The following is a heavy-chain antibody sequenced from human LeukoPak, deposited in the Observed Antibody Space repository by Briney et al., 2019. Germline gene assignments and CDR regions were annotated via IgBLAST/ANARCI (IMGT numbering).Heavy chain of an antibody. CDR1: GITFSSYG. J-gene: IGHJ5*02. CDR2: ISYDGSNK. V-gene: IGHV3-30*18. CDR3: AKPGIAPASTSPNWFDP. Sequence: GGSLRLSCAASGITFSSYGMHWVRQAPGKGLEWVAVISYDGSNKYYADSVKGRFTISRDNSKNTLYLQMNSLRAEDTAVYYCAKPGIAPASTSPNWFDPWGQGTLVTVSS. D-gene: IGHD6-13*01.